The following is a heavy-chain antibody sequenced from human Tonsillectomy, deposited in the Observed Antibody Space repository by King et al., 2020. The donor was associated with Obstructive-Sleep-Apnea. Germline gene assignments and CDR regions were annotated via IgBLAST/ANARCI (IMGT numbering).Heavy chain of an antibody. V-gene: IGHV3-48*04. CDR1: GIAINTYS. CDR3: ARDYDWAFDF. CDR2: ITPRGDDT. J-gene: IGHJ4*02. D-gene: IGHD1-1*01. Sequence: VQLVESGGDLVQPGGSLRLSCAASGIAINTYSMNWVRQAPGKGLEWISYITPRGDDTYYADSVRGRFTISRDNAHNSLSLSLQMNGLRVEDTAVYYCARDYDWAFDFWGQGTLVTGSS.